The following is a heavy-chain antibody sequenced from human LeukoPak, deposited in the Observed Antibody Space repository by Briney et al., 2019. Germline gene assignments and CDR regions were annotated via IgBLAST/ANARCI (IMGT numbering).Heavy chain of an antibody. Sequence: PSETLSLTCTVSGGSISSYYWSWIRQPPGKGLEWIGYIYYSGSTNYNPSLKSRVTISVDTSKNQFSLKLSSVTAADTAVYYCARDRTYGDYAYDPWGQGTLVTVSS. CDR3: ARDRTYGDYAYDP. D-gene: IGHD4-17*01. V-gene: IGHV4-59*01. J-gene: IGHJ5*02. CDR1: GGSISSYY. CDR2: IYYSGST.